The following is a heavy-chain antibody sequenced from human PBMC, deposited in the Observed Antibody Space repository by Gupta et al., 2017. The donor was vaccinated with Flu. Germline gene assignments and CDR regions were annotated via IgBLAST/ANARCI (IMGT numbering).Heavy chain of an antibody. D-gene: IGHD1-26*01. CDR2: ITSSSSTI. V-gene: IGHV3-48*01. CDR1: GFTFSTYS. Sequence: EVQLVESGGGLVQPGGSLRLSCAASGFTFSTYSMNWVRQAPGKGLEWVSYITSSSSTIYYTDSVKGRFTISRDNAKNSLYLHMNSLRAEDTAMYYCARGSGSHYEYWGRGTLVTVSS. J-gene: IGHJ4*02. CDR3: ARGSGSHYEY.